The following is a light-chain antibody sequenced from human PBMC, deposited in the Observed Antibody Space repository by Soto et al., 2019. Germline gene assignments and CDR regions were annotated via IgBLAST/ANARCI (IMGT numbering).Light chain of an antibody. CDR3: QYYNDYCWT. CDR1: QTISSW. V-gene: IGKV1-5*03. CDR2: ETS. J-gene: IGKJ1*01. Sequence: DIQLTQSPSTLSASVGDRVTITCRASQTISSWLAWYQQKPGKAPNLLIYETSNLKSGVPSRFSGSGSGTEFNLTISSMQPDDFATYFCQYYNDYCWTFGQGTKVEIK.